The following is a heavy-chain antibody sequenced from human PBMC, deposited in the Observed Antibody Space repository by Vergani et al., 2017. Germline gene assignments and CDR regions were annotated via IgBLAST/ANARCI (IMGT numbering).Heavy chain of an antibody. J-gene: IGHJ6*02. CDR2: IIPSLATT. Sequence: QVQLVQSGAEVKKPGSSVKVSCKASGGTFSSYALNWVRQAPGQGLEWMGSIIPSLATTIYAQKFQGRVTITADESTSTAYMELSSLRSEDTAVYYCARDMYYYGSGFYGMDVWGQGTTVTVSS. CDR3: ARDMYYYGSGFYGMDV. V-gene: IGHV1-69*11. CDR1: GGTFSSYA. D-gene: IGHD3-10*01.